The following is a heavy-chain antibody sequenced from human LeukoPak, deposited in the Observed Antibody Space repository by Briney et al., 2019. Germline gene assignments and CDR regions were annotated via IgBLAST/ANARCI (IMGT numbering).Heavy chain of an antibody. CDR2: ISAYNGNT. Sequence: ASVKVSYKASGYTFTSYGISWVRQAPGQGLEWMGWISAYNGNTNYAQKLQGRVTMTTDTSTSTAYMELRSLRSDDTAVYYCARDPICSSTSCYTGRYYYYYMDVWGKGTTVTVSS. CDR1: GYTFTSYG. D-gene: IGHD2-2*02. V-gene: IGHV1-18*01. J-gene: IGHJ6*03. CDR3: ARDPICSSTSCYTGRYYYYYMDV.